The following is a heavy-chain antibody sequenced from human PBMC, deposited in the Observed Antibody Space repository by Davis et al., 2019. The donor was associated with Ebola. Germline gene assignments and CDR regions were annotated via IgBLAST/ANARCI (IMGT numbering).Heavy chain of an antibody. J-gene: IGHJ6*02. CDR2: IYSGGST. Sequence: GESLKISCAASGFTFSSYWMSWVRQAPGKGLEWVSVIYSGGSTYYADSVKGRFTISRDNSKNTLYLQMNSLRAEDTAVYYCARDDIVGATTGPYYYYGMDVWGQGTTVTVSS. D-gene: IGHD1-26*01. V-gene: IGHV3-53*01. CDR3: ARDDIVGATTGPYYYYGMDV. CDR1: GFTFSSYW.